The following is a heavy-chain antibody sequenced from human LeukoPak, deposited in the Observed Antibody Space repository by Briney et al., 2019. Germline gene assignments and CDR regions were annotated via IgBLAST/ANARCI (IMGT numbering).Heavy chain of an antibody. V-gene: IGHV3-23*03. Sequence: PGGSLRLSCAASGFTFSTYAMSWVRQAPGKGLEWVSVIKADGSGTFYADSVRGRFTISRDNAKNSLYLQMNSLRAEDTAVYYCARDHGSGSYYSPYYYYGMDVWGQGTTVTVSS. CDR2: IKADGSGT. J-gene: IGHJ6*02. CDR3: ARDHGSGSYYSPYYYYGMDV. CDR1: GFTFSTYA. D-gene: IGHD3-10*01.